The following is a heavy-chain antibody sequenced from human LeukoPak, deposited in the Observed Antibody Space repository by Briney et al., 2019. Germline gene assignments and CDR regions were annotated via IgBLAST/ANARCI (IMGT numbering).Heavy chain of an antibody. CDR2: IYYSGST. V-gene: IGHV4-59*01. D-gene: IGHD6-13*01. J-gene: IGHJ4*02. CDR1: GGSISSYY. Sequence: SETLSLTCTVSGGSISSYYWSWLRQPPGKGLEWIGYIYYSGSTDYNPSLKSRVTISVDTSRNQFSLRLSSVTAADTAVYYCARVTGYMTEDFFDYWGQGTLVTVSS. CDR3: ARVTGYMTEDFFDY.